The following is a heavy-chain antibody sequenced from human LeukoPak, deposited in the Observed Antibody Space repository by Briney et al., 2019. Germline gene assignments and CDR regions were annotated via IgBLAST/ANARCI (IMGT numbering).Heavy chain of an antibody. V-gene: IGHV1-24*01. CDR3: ARDRGTATIAVAGTEILLFDY. D-gene: IGHD6-19*01. CDR1: GYTLTELS. J-gene: IGHJ4*02. CDR2: FDPEDGET. Sequence: VASVKVSCKVSGYTLTELSMHWVRQAPGKGLEWMRGFDPEDGETIYAQKFQGRVTMTEDTSTDTAYMELSRLRSDDTAVYYCARDRGTATIAVAGTEILLFDYWGQGTLVTVSS.